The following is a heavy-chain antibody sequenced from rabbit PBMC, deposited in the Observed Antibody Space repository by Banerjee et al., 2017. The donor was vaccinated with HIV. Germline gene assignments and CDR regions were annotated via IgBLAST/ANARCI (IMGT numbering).Heavy chain of an antibody. CDR2: IYAGSSGST. Sequence: QSLEESGGDLVKPGASLTLTCTASGFSFSSSYWICWVRQAPGKGLEWIACIYAGSSGSTYYASWAKGRFTISKTSSTTVTLQMTSLTAADTATYFCARDLAGVAGWNFNLWGPGTLVTVS. V-gene: IGHV1S40*01. CDR3: ARDLAGVAGWNFNL. CDR1: GFSFSSSYW. D-gene: IGHD4-1*01. J-gene: IGHJ4*01.